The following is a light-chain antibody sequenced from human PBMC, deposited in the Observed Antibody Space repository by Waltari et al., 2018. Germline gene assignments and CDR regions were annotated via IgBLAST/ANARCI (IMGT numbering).Light chain of an antibody. J-gene: IGLJ2*01. CDR2: KDS. V-gene: IGLV3-25*03. CDR3: QSSDSSGSDVV. CDR1: TLPKQY. Sequence: SYELTQPPSVSVSPGQTARITCSGDTLPKQYVYWYQQKPGQAPVLVIFKDSERSSGIPERFSGSSSGTTVTLTISGVQAEDEADYYCQSSDSSGSDVVFGGGTKLTVL.